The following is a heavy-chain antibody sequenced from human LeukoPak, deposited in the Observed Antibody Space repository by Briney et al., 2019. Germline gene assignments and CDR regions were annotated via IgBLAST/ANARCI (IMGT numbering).Heavy chain of an antibody. CDR2: IYYSGST. CDR3: AREGIAAAGTRGYYFDY. D-gene: IGHD6-13*01. CDR1: GFTFSDYF. Sequence: KPGGSLRLSCSGSGFTFSDYFMNWIRQTPGKGLEWIGSIYYSGSTYYNPSLKSRVTISVDTSKNQFSLKLSSVTAADTAVYYCAREGIAAAGTRGYYFDYWGQGTLVTVSS. V-gene: IGHV4-38-2*02. J-gene: IGHJ4*02.